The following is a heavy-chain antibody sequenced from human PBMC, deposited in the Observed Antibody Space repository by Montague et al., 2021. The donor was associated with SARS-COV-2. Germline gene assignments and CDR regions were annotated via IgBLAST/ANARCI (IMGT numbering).Heavy chain of an antibody. CDR1: GFTFSRYA. CDR2: IYSGGDKK. V-gene: IGHV3-23*03. D-gene: IGHD3-10*01. CDR3: ARESFGSADS. Sequence: SLRLSCAASGFTFSRYAMSWVRQPPGKGPEWVSGIYSGGDKKNCXXFLKGRFTISRDTSKNTLYLEMNGLRAEDTGVYYCARESFGSADSWGQGTLVTVSS. J-gene: IGHJ4*02.